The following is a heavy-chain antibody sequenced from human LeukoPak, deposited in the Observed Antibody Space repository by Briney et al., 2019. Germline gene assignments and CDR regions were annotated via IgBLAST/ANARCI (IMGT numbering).Heavy chain of an antibody. Sequence: ASVKVSCKASGYTFTGYYMHWVRQAPGQGLEWMGWINPNSGGTNYAQKFQGRVTMTRDTSISTAYMELSRLRSDDTAVYYCAREERAYRGVAAAGMVYWGQGTLVTVSS. D-gene: IGHD6-13*01. CDR3: AREERAYRGVAAAGMVY. CDR1: GYTFTGYY. V-gene: IGHV1-2*02. J-gene: IGHJ4*02. CDR2: INPNSGGT.